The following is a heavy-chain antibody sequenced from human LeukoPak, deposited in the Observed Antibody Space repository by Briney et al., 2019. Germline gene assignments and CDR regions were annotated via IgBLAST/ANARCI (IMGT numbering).Heavy chain of an antibody. D-gene: IGHD3-22*01. J-gene: IGHJ4*02. CDR2: ISGSGGST. CDR1: GFTFSSYG. Sequence: GGTLGLSCAASGFTFSSYGMSWVRQAPGKGLEWVSAISGSGGSTYYADSVKGRFTISRDNSKNTLYLQMNSLRAEDTAVYYCAKDALNYYDSSSDYWGQGTLVTVSS. CDR3: AKDALNYYDSSSDY. V-gene: IGHV3-23*01.